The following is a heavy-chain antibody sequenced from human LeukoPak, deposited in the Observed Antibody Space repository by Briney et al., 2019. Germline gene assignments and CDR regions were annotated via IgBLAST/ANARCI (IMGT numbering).Heavy chain of an antibody. V-gene: IGHV3-23*01. CDR2: ISGSGRST. Sequence: GGSLRLSCAASGFTFSNYAVSWVRQAPGKGLEWVSTISGSGRSTYYADSVKGRFTISRDNSKNTLYLQMNSLRAEDTAVYYCAKAYIVVVPAAIFPADYWGQGTLVTVSS. CDR1: GFTFSNYA. D-gene: IGHD2-2*01. J-gene: IGHJ4*02. CDR3: AKAYIVVVPAAIFPADY.